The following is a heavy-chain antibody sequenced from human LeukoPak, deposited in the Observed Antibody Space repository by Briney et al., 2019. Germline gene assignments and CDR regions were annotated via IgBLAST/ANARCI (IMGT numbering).Heavy chain of an antibody. CDR3: AKLVGAIPSDY. CDR2: IRYDGTKI. V-gene: IGHV3-30*02. Sequence: GGSLRLSCAASGFTFSSYGMHWVRQAPGKGLEWVSFIRYDGTKIYYADSVKGRFTISRDNSKNTLYLQLSSLRAEETAVYYCAKLVGAIPSDYWGQGTLVTVSS. J-gene: IGHJ4*02. D-gene: IGHD1-26*01. CDR1: GFTFSSYG.